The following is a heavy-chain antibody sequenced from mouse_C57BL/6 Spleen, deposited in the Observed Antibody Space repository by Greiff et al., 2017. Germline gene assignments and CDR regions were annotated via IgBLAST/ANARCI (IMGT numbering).Heavy chain of an antibody. Sequence: VQLQQSGAELVRPGASVTLSCKASGYTFTDYEMHWVKQTPVHGLEWIGAIDPETGGTAYNQKFKGKAILTADKSSSTAYMELRSLPSEDSAVYYCTRCGDDLFYFGGWGQGATLTVST. V-gene: IGHV1-15*01. J-gene: IGHJ2*01. CDR3: TRCGDDLFYFGG. CDR1: GYTFTDYE. D-gene: IGHD2-2*01. CDR2: IDPETGGT.